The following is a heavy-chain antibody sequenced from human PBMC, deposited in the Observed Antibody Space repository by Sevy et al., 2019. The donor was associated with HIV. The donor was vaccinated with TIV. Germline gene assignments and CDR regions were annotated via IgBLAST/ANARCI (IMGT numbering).Heavy chain of an antibody. J-gene: IGHJ6*03. CDR1: GFSFDSYG. Sequence: GGSLRLSCAVSGFSFDSYGMTWVRQAPGKGLEWVSGISGSGTRTYYADSVKGRFIISRDNSKNTLYLQMNSLRSEDTAYYYCAKGGGGHYDPDEIGYYFYYYNMDVWGKGTTVTVSS. CDR3: AKGGGGHYDPDEIGYYFYYYNMDV. V-gene: IGHV3-23*01. D-gene: IGHD3-22*01. CDR2: ISGSGTRT.